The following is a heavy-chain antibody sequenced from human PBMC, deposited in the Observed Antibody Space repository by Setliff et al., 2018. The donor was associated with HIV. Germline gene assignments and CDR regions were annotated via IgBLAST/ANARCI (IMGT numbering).Heavy chain of an antibody. V-gene: IGHV1-69*13. D-gene: IGHD3-22*01. CDR3: ARGGGGNFSDSSGYPWYFDL. CDR1: GGTFSSHA. CDR2: ILSIFNRA. Sequence: GASVKVSCKASGGTFSSHAISWVRQAPGQGLEWMGGILSIFNRAVYAQKFQGRVTITADESTSTAYMDLSSMRSEDTAVYYCARGGGGNFSDSSGYPWYFDLWGRGTLVTVSS. J-gene: IGHJ2*01.